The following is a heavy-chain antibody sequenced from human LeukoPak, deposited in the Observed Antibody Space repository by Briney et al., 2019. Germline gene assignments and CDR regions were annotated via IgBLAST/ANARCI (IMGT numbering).Heavy chain of an antibody. D-gene: IGHD1-26*01. CDR2: IYSGGST. CDR1: GFTVSSNY. J-gene: IGHJ6*02. Sequence: GGSLRLSCAAPGFTVSSNYMSWVRQAPGKGLEWVSVIYSGGSTYYADSVKGRFTISRHNSKNTLYLQMNSLRAEDTAVYYCARGGSSGAYYYYGMDVWGQGTTVTVSS. CDR3: ARGGSSGAYYYYGMDV. V-gene: IGHV3-53*04.